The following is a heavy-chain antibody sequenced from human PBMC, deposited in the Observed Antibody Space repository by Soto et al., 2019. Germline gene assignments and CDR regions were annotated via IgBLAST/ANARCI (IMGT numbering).Heavy chain of an antibody. Sequence: PSETLSLTCTVSGGSISNSYWSWIRQPPGKGLEWIGYIYYSGSTNYNPSLQSRVTISVDTSKNQFSLKLSSVTAADTAVYYCSTFLIPVTALYDIYTCGQGTLLTVSA. D-gene: IGHD4-17*01. CDR1: GGSISNSY. CDR3: STFLIPVTALYDIYT. J-gene: IGHJ5*02. CDR2: IYYSGST. V-gene: IGHV4-59*08.